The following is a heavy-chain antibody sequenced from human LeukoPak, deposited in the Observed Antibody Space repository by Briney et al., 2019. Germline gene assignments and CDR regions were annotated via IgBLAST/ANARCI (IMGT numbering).Heavy chain of an antibody. CDR3: ARETGIAVAGILQHYFDY. CDR1: GFTFSSNA. CDR2: ISYDGSNK. Sequence: GRSLRLSCAASGFTFSSNAMHWVRQAPGKGLEWVAVISYDGSNKYYADSVKGRFTISRDNSKNTLYLQMNSLRGEDTAVYYCARETGIAVAGILQHYFDYWGQGTLVNVSS. D-gene: IGHD6-19*01. V-gene: IGHV3-30*01. J-gene: IGHJ4*02.